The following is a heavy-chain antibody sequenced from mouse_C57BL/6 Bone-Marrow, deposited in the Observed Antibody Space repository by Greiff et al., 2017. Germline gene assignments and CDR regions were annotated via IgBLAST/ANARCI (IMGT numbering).Heavy chain of an antibody. CDR3: TRSYYSNCHYAMDY. V-gene: IGHV14-4*01. Sequence: EVKLMESGAELVRPGASVKLSCTASGFNIKDDYLHWVKQRPEQGLEWIGWIDPENGDTEYASKFQGKATITADTSSNTAYLQLSILTSDDTAVYYCTRSYYSNCHYAMDYWGQGTSVTVSS. D-gene: IGHD2-5*01. CDR2: IDPENGDT. J-gene: IGHJ4*01. CDR1: GFNIKDDY.